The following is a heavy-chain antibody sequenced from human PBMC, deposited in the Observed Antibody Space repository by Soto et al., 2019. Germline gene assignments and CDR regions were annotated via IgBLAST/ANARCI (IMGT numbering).Heavy chain of an antibody. CDR2: ISWNSRNI. J-gene: IGHJ4*02. CDR3: ARGLIIMTFGGITGYNFDS. D-gene: IGHD3-16*01. Sequence: EVRLVESGGGLVQPGRSLRLSCVASGFTLEDFAMHWVRQAPGKGLEWVSGISWNSRNIGYAGSVKGRFTISRDNAKNSLYLQMNGLRTEDTALYYCARGLIIMTFGGITGYNFDSWGQGTLVTVSS. CDR1: GFTLEDFA. V-gene: IGHV3-9*01.